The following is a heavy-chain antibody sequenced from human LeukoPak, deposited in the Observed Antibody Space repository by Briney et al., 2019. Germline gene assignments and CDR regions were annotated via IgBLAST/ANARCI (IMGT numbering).Heavy chain of an antibody. J-gene: IGHJ4*02. CDR1: GFTFGDYA. D-gene: IGHD1-7*01. V-gene: IGHV3-49*03. Sequence: PGGSLRLSCTASGFTFGDYAMSWFRQAPGKGLEWVGFIRNKAYRGTTDYAASVRGRFTISRDDSKSIAYLQMNSLKTEDTAVYYCTRDWNCLGYWGQGTLVTVSS. CDR3: TRDWNCLGY. CDR2: IRNKAYRGTT.